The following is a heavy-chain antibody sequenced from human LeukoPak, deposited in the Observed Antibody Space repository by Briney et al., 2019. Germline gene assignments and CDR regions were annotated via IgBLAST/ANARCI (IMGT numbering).Heavy chain of an antibody. D-gene: IGHD6-13*01. CDR2: IYYSGST. Sequence: SETLSLTRTVSGGSLSSYYWSWFRQPPGRGLEWIGYIYYSGSTNYNPSLKSRVTISVDTSKNQFSLKLSSVTAADTAVYYCAREGGYSSWFDYWGQGTLVTVSS. CDR1: GGSLSSYY. CDR3: AREGGYSSWFDY. V-gene: IGHV4-59*13. J-gene: IGHJ4*02.